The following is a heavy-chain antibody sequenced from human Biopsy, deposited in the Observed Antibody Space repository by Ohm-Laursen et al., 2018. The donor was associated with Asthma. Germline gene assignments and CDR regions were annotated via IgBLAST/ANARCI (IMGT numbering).Heavy chain of an antibody. J-gene: IGHJ4*02. Sequence: VASVKVSCKISGYSLTDLSMHWVRQAPGQGLEWMGGHDHEEGGTVYARRFQGRVTMTEDTSTDTAYMGLSSLSSDDTAVYYCASDFPKDYVRYNFQFWGQGTLVTVSS. CDR1: GYSLTDLS. D-gene: IGHD4-17*01. V-gene: IGHV1-24*01. CDR3: ASDFPKDYVRYNFQF. CDR2: HDHEEGGT.